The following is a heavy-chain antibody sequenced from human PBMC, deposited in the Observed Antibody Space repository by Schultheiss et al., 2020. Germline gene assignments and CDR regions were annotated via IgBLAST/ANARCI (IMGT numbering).Heavy chain of an antibody. Sequence: ASVKVSCKASGGTFSSYAINWVRQATGQGLEWMGWMNPNSGNTGYAQKFQGRVTMTRNTSISTAYMELSSLRSDDTAVYYCARETNGDYYGDLDYWGQGTLVTVSS. V-gene: IGHV1-8*02. J-gene: IGHJ4*02. CDR1: GGTFSSYA. CDR2: MNPNSGNT. D-gene: IGHD4-17*01. CDR3: ARETNGDYYGDLDY.